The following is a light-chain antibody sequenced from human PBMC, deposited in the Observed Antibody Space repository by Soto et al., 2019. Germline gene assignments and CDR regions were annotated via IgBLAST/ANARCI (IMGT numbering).Light chain of an antibody. J-gene: IGKJ4*01. CDR1: QTVSTNY. Sequence: EIVLTQSPGTLSLSPGERATLSCRASQTVSTNYFAWFQQTPGQAPRLLIYGASSRDPGPPDRFSGSGSGTDLTLTSNKLEPEDLAVYFCQQHSDSPLTFGGGTKVEIK. CDR3: QQHSDSPLT. CDR2: GAS. V-gene: IGKV3-20*01.